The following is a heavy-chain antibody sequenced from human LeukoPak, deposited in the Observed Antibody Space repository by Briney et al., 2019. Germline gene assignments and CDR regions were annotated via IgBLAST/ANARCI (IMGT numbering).Heavy chain of an antibody. Sequence: ASVKVSCKASGYTFTSYGISWVRQAPGQGLEWMGWISAYNGNTNYAQKLQGRVTMTRDTSTSTVYMELSSLRSEDTAVYYCARARYSSSWYRATYYFDYWGQGTLVTVSS. CDR2: ISAYNGNT. J-gene: IGHJ4*02. CDR1: GYTFTSYG. V-gene: IGHV1-18*01. D-gene: IGHD6-13*01. CDR3: ARARYSSSWYRATYYFDY.